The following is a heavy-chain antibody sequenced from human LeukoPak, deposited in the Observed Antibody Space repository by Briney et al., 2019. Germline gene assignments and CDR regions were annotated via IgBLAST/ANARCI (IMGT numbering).Heavy chain of an antibody. V-gene: IGHV3-21*01. CDR3: ARAGGSTVSHSDY. CDR1: GFTFSSYS. D-gene: IGHD4-17*01. CDR2: ISSSSTYI. Sequence: PGGSLRLSCVASGFTFSSYSMNWVRQAPGKGLEWVSSISSSSTYIYYTDSMKGRFTISRDNAKNSLYLQMNSLRAEDTAVYYCARAGGSTVSHSDYWGQGTLVTVS. J-gene: IGHJ4*02.